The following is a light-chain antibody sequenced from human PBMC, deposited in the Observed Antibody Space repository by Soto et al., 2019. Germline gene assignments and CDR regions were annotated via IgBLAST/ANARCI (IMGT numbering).Light chain of an antibody. V-gene: IGKV3-11*01. J-gene: IGKJ2*01. CDR3: QQRRNWPPT. CDR1: QSVRSY. CDR2: DAS. Sequence: EIVLTQSPATLSLSPGERATLSCRASQSVRSYLAWYQQKHGQAPRLLIYDASNRATGIPARFSGGGSGTDFTLTISSLEPEDFAVYYCQQRRNWPPTFGQGTKLEIK.